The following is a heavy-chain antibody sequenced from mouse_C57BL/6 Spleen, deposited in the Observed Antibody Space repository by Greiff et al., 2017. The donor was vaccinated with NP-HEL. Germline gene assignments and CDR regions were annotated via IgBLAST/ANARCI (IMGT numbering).Heavy chain of an antibody. CDR2: ISYDGSN. J-gene: IGHJ1*03. Sequence: EVQRVESGPGLVKPSQSLSLTCSVTGYSITSGYYWNWIRQFPGNKLEWMGYISYDGSNNYNPSLKNRISITRDTSKNQFFLKFNSVTTEDTATYYCARLLRSDWYFDVWGTGTTVTVSS. V-gene: IGHV3-6*01. D-gene: IGHD1-1*01. CDR1: GYSITSGYY. CDR3: ARLLRSDWYFDV.